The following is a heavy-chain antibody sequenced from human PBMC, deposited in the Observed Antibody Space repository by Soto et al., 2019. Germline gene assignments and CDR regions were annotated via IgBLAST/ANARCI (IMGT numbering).Heavy chain of an antibody. D-gene: IGHD3-3*01. V-gene: IGHV3-7*01. CDR1: GFTFCRDL. CDR2: IKQDGSEK. CDR3: ARATLYHDFWSGYSNWFDP. Sequence: TGGALRLSCAASGFTFCRDLMSWGRQAPGKGLEWVANIKQDGSEKYYVDSVKGRFTIPRDNAKNSLYLQMNSLRAEDTAVYYCARATLYHDFWSGYSNWFDPWGQGTLVTVSS. J-gene: IGHJ5*02.